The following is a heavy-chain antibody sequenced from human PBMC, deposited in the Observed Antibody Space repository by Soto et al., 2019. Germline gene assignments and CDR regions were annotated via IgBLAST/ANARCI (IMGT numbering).Heavy chain of an antibody. V-gene: IGHV3-23*01. Sequence: GGSLRLCCVASAFTFSSYAMTWVRQAPGKGLEWVSAISGSGDSTYYADSVKGRFTVSRDNSKNTLYLQMSSLRADDTAVYYCAKEHYGADGDYYYYGMDVWGQGTTVTVSS. J-gene: IGHJ6*02. CDR2: ISGSGDST. CDR1: AFTFSSYA. D-gene: IGHD4-17*01. CDR3: AKEHYGADGDYYYYGMDV.